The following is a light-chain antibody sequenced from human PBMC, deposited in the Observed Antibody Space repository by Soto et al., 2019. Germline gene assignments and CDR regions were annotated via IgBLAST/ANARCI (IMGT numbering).Light chain of an antibody. V-gene: IGKV1-39*01. J-gene: IGKJ1*01. CDR2: AAS. CDR1: QSISSY. Sequence: QMTQSPSSLSASVVDRCTITFLASQSISSYLNWYQQKPGKAPKLLIYAASSLQSGVPSRFSGSGSGTDFTLTISSLQPEDFATYYCQQSYSTPWTFGQGTKVDIK. CDR3: QQSYSTPWT.